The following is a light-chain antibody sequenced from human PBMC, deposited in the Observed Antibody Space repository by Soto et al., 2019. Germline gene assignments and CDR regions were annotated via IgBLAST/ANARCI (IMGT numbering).Light chain of an antibody. J-gene: IGLJ2*01. CDR2: YDS. V-gene: IGLV3-21*04. CDR3: QVRDSSSDHVV. Sequence: SYELTQPPSVSVAPGKTARITCGGNNIGSKSVHWYQQKPGLAPVLVIYYDSDRPSGIPERFSGSNSGNTATLTISRVEAGDEADYYCQVRDSSSDHVVFGGGTKLTVL. CDR1: NIGSKS.